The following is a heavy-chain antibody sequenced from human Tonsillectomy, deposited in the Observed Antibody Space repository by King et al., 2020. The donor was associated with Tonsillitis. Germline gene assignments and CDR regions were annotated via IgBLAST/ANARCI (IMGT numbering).Heavy chain of an antibody. V-gene: IGHV3-53*04. CDR2: IYSGGST. D-gene: IGHD2-8*01. J-gene: IGHJ4*02. Sequence: DVQLVQSGGGLVQPGGSLRLSCAASGFTVSSNYMSWVRQAAGKGLEWVSVIYSGGSTYYADSVKGRFTISRHNSKNTLYLQMNSLRAEDTAVYYCARSDCTNGVCAFDYWGQGTLVTVSS. CDR1: GFTVSSNY. CDR3: ARSDCTNGVCAFDY.